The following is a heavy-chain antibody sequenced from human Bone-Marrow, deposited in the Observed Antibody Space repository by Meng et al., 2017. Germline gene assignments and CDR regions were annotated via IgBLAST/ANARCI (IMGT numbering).Heavy chain of an antibody. Sequence: GESLKISCAASGFTFSSYWMHGVRHAPGKGLVWVSRINSDGSSTSYADSVKGRFTIFRDNAKNTLYLQMNSLRAEDTAVYYCAQFTLSVSAPWGQGTLVTVSS. CDR3: AQFTLSVSAP. CDR2: INSDGSST. D-gene: IGHD1-26*01. J-gene: IGHJ5*02. V-gene: IGHV3-74*01. CDR1: GFTFSSYW.